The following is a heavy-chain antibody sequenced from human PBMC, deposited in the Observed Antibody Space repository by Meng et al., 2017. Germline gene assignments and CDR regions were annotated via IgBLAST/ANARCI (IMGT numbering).Heavy chain of an antibody. CDR1: GFSLSTSGVG. CDR2: IYWDDDK. Sequence: QITVKESCPSLVTPTQHLTLTCTFSGFSLSTSGVGVGWIRQPPGKALEWLALIYWDDDKRYSPSLKSRLTITKDTSKNQVVLTMTNMDPVDTATYYCAHSTLGYYDSSGPYFDYWGQGTLVTVSS. CDR3: AHSTLGYYDSSGPYFDY. V-gene: IGHV2-5*02. D-gene: IGHD3-22*01. J-gene: IGHJ4*02.